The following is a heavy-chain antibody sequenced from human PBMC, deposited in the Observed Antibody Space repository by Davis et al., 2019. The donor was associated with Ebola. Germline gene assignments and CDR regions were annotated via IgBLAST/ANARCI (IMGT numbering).Heavy chain of an antibody. Sequence: GGSLRLSCTASGFTFGNFDMNWVRQAPGKGLEWVSGISGSGRTTNYAHSVKGRFTISRDNSKNTLYLQMNSLRAEDTAVYYCAKSRRIVVVIPGGIDYWGQGTLVTVSS. CDR2: ISGSGRTT. J-gene: IGHJ4*02. CDR3: AKSRRIVVVIPGGIDY. D-gene: IGHD3-22*01. V-gene: IGHV3-23*01. CDR1: GFTFGNFD.